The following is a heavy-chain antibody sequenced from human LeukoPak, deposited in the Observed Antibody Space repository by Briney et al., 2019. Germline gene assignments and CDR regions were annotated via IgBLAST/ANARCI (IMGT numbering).Heavy chain of an antibody. V-gene: IGHV1-46*01. CDR3: AKDSGRTGIAVAGYFDY. Sequence: ASVKVSCKASGYTFTSYYMHWVRQAPGQGLEWMGIINPSGGSTSYAQKFQGRVTMTRDTSTSTVYMELSSLRSEDTAVYYCAKDSGRTGIAVAGYFDYWGQGTLVTVSS. D-gene: IGHD6-19*01. CDR2: INPSGGST. CDR1: GYTFTSYY. J-gene: IGHJ4*02.